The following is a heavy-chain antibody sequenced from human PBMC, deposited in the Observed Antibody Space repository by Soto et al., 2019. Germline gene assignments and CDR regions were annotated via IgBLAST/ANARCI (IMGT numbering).Heavy chain of an antibody. CDR1: GGTFSSYT. J-gene: IGHJ4*02. V-gene: IGHV1-69*04. Sequence: SVKVSCKASGGTFSSYTISWVRQAPGQGLEWMGRIIPILGIANYAQKFQGRVTITADKSTSTAYMELSSLRSEDTAVYYCARDLGSDTVTTDFDYWGQGTLVTVSS. CDR2: IIPILGIA. CDR3: ARDLGSDTVTTDFDY. D-gene: IGHD4-17*01.